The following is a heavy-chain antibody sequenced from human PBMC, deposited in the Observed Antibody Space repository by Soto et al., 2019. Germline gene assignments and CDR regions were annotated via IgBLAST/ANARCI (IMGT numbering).Heavy chain of an antibody. V-gene: IGHV3-48*03. D-gene: IGHD2-21*02. CDR1: GFTFSSYE. CDR3: ARDIVVVTARNYYYYGMDV. Sequence: GGSLSLSCAASGFTFSSYEMNWVRQAPGKGLEWVSYISSSGSTIYYADSVKGRLTISRDNAKNSLYLQMNSLRAEDTAVYYCARDIVVVTARNYYYYGMDVWGQGTTVTVSS. J-gene: IGHJ6*02. CDR2: ISSSGSTI.